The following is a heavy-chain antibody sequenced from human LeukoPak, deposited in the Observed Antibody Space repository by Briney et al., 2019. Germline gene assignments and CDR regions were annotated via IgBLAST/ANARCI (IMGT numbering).Heavy chain of an antibody. Sequence: GGSLRLSCAASGFTFSSYAMSWVRQAPGKGLERVSVITGSGGGTYYADSVKGRFTISRDNSKNMLYVQMTSLGAEDTAVYYCAKGPNESSNYLFDYWGQGTLVSVSS. V-gene: IGHV3-23*01. CDR2: ITGSGGGT. D-gene: IGHD4-11*01. CDR3: AKGPNESSNYLFDY. CDR1: GFTFSSYA. J-gene: IGHJ4*02.